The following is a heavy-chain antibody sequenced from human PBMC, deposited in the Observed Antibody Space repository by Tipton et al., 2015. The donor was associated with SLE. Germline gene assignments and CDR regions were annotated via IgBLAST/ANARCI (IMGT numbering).Heavy chain of an antibody. D-gene: IGHD5-24*01. CDR2: IYYSGTT. CDR3: ATLPIVEMARAY. J-gene: IGHJ1*01. CDR1: GGSISSHY. Sequence: TLSLTCTVSGGSISSHYWGWIRQPPGKGLEWIGTIYYSGTTYYNLSLRSRVTISVDTSKNQFSLSLRSVTAADTAVYYCATLPIVEMARAYWGQGTLVTVSS. V-gene: IGHV4-39*07.